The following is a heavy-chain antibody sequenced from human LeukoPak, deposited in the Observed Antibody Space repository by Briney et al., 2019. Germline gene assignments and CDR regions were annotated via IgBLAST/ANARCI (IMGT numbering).Heavy chain of an antibody. CDR2: IYPGDSDT. V-gene: IGHV5-51*01. CDR1: GYSFTSYW. J-gene: IGHJ4*02. Sequence: GESLKISCKGSGYSFTSYWIGWVRQMPGKGLEWMGIIYPGDSDTRYSPSFQGQVTISADKSISTAYLQWSSLKASDTAMYYCARQYCSGGSCYASFDYWGQGTLVTVSS. D-gene: IGHD2-15*01. CDR3: ARQYCSGGSCYASFDY.